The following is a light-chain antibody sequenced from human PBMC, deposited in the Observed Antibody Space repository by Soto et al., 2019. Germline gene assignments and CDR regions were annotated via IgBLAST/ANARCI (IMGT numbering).Light chain of an antibody. V-gene: IGKV1-39*01. Sequence: IQMTQSPSSRSASVGDIVSITCRASQIIGTFFNXXQQKPGEAPDLLIHTSFTLYSGVASRLSGTGSGPHFTLTINSLQPEDFATYFCQQEFSVEWTFCQGTKVDIK. CDR2: TSF. J-gene: IGKJ1*01. CDR1: QIIGTF. CDR3: QQEFSVEWT.